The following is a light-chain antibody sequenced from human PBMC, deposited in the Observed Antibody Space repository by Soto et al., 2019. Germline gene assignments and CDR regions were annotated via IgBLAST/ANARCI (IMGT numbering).Light chain of an antibody. J-gene: IGKJ3*01. CDR2: DSS. CDR3: QQRSNWLFT. V-gene: IGKV3-11*01. CDR1: QSVSSY. Sequence: EIVLTQSPATLSLSPGERATLSCRASQSVSSYLAWYQQRPGQAPRLLIYDSSNRSTGIPARFSGSGSGTDLTLNISRLEPEDFAVYYCQQRSNWLFTFGPGTTVDIK.